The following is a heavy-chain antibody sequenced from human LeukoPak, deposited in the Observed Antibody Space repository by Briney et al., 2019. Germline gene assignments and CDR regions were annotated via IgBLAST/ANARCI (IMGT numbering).Heavy chain of an antibody. Sequence: GGSLRLSCAASGFTFSSYSMNWVRQAPGKGLEWVSYISSSSDTIYYADSVKGRFTVSRDNAKNSLYLQMNSLRAEDTAVYYCASPVSYDSSGPDYWGQGTLVTVSS. V-gene: IGHV3-48*01. D-gene: IGHD3-22*01. CDR3: ASPVSYDSSGPDY. CDR2: ISSSSDTI. J-gene: IGHJ4*02. CDR1: GFTFSSYS.